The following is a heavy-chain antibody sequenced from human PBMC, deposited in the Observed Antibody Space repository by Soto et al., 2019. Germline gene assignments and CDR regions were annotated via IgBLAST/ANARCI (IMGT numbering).Heavy chain of an antibody. CDR2: ISGSSSYI. J-gene: IGHJ4*02. CDR1: GFTFSSYA. D-gene: IGHD3-10*01. Sequence: GGSLRLSCAASGFTFSSYAMSWVRQAPGKGLEWVSAISGSSSYIYYADSVKGRFTISRDNAKNSLYLQMNSLRAEDTAVYYCARGPDYYGSGSYLDYWGQGTLVTVSS. CDR3: ARGPDYYGSGSYLDY. V-gene: IGHV3-21*01.